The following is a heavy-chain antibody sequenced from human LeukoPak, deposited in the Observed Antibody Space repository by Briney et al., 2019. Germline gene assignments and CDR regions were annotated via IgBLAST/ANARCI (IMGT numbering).Heavy chain of an antibody. CDR2: IISIAEDGTP. CDR3: TTEYYASGALTQIDY. J-gene: IGHJ4*02. CDR1: GFTLSNAW. D-gene: IGHD2/OR15-2a*01. Sequence: PGGSLTLSCTASGFTLSNAWMSWVRQAPGEWLEWVGCIISIAEDGTPDYAAPVKGRFTISRDDSKNALYPKMNSLKSEDTAVYYCTTEYYASGALTQIDYWGQGTLVTVSS. V-gene: IGHV3-15*01.